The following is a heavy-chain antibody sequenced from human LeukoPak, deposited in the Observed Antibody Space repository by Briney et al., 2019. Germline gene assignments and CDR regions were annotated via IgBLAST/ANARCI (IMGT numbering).Heavy chain of an antibody. V-gene: IGHV3-7*04. D-gene: IGHD1-14*01. CDR3: ARARIDY. CDR2: IKDDGSEK. CDR1: GFTFNW. Sequence: GGSLRLSCVGSGFTFNWMTWVRQAPGKGLEWVANIKDDGSEKYSVDSVKGRFTISRDNAKNLLYLQMSSLRAEDTAVYYCARARIDYWGQGTLVTVSP. J-gene: IGHJ4*02.